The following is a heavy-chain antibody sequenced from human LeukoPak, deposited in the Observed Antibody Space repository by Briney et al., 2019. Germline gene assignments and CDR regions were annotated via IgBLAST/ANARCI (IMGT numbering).Heavy chain of an antibody. Sequence: SETLSLTCAVYGGSFSGYYWSWIRQPPGKGLEWIGEINHSGSTNYNPSLKSRVTISVDTSKNQFSLKLSSVTAADTAMYYCARGSFDYGDYQIFDYWGQGTLVTVSS. CDR1: GGSFSGYY. CDR2: INHSGST. D-gene: IGHD4-17*01. CDR3: ARGSFDYGDYQIFDY. V-gene: IGHV4-34*01. J-gene: IGHJ4*02.